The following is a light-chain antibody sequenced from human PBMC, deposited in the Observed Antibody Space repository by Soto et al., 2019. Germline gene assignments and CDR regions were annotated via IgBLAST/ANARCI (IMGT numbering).Light chain of an antibody. V-gene: IGKV1-5*01. CDR3: QQYNTHSRT. CDR2: DVA. J-gene: IGKJ1*01. CDR1: QSIITW. Sequence: EIKMTESPATLSASVLYSVTITCLASQSIITWLAWYQQKPGKVPRVLIYDVASLESGVPSRFSGSVSGTEFTLTISSLQPDDSATYYCQQYNTHSRTFGQGTKVDIK.